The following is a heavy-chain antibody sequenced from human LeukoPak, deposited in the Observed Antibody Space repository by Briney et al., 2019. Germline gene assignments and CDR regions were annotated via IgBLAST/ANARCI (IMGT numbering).Heavy chain of an antibody. J-gene: IGHJ4*02. Sequence: SETLSLTCAVYGGSFSGYYWSWIRQPPGKGLEWIGEINHSGSTNYNPSLKSRVTISVDTSKNQFSLKLSSVTAADTAVYYCARAGSSGYYYVPYFDYWGQGTLVTVSS. D-gene: IGHD3-22*01. V-gene: IGHV4-34*01. CDR2: INHSGST. CDR3: ARAGSSGYYYVPYFDY. CDR1: GGSFSGYY.